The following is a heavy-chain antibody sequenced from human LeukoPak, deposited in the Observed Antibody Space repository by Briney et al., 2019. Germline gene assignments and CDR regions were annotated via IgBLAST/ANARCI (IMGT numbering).Heavy chain of an antibody. CDR1: GFTFSSYG. Sequence: GSLRLSRAASGFTFSSYGMHWVRQAPGKGLEWVAVIWYDGSNKYYADSVKGRFTISRDNSKNTLYLQMNSLRAEDTAVYYCARTGVPYSNPWPFDYWGQGTLVTVSS. V-gene: IGHV3-33*01. CDR3: ARTGVPYSNPWPFDY. CDR2: IWYDGSNK. D-gene: IGHD4-11*01. J-gene: IGHJ4*02.